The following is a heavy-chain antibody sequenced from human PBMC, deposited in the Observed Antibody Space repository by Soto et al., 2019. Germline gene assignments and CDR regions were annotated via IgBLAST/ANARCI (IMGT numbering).Heavy chain of an antibody. D-gene: IGHD6-13*01. CDR3: TRDRQLVQDWFDP. CDR2: ISSGGEYR. CDR1: GFTFSSYN. Sequence: GGSLRLSCTASGFTFSSYNMNWVRQAPGKGLEWVSFISSGGEYRFYADSVKGRFNISRDNAKNSVYLHLNSLTAADTAVYYCTRDRQLVQDWFDPWGQGTLVTVSS. V-gene: IGHV3-21*01. J-gene: IGHJ5*02.